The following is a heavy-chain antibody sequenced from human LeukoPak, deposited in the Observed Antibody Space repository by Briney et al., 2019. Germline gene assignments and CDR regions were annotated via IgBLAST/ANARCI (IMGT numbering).Heavy chain of an antibody. CDR1: GFTFNTYA. J-gene: IGHJ4*02. D-gene: IGHD3-10*01. Sequence: EGSLRLSCAASGFTFNTYAMHWVRQAPGKGLEWVAVISYDGSNKYYADSVKGRFTISRDNSKNTLYLQMNSLRAEDTAVYYCARDVIHGSGSYYTKLLGGYFDYWGQGTLVTVSS. CDR3: ARDVIHGSGSYYTKLLGGYFDY. CDR2: ISYDGSNK. V-gene: IGHV3-30*19.